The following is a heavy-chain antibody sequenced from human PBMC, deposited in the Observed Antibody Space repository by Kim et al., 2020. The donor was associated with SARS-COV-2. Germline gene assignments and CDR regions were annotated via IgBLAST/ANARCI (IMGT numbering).Heavy chain of an antibody. CDR3: ARGAYSSGWYGTKNCFDP. CDR2: KNHSGST. CDR1: GLSFSGYY. D-gene: IGHD6-19*01. Sequence: SETLSLTCAVYGLSFSGYYWSWIRQPPGKGLEGIGEKNHSGSTKYNPSLKSRVTISVDTSKNHFSLKLRSGNAADTAVYYCARGAYSSGWYGTKNCFDP. J-gene: IGHJ5*02. V-gene: IGHV4-34*01.